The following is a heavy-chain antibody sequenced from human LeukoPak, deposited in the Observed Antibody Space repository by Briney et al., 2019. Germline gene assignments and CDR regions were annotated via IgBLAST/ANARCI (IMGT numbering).Heavy chain of an antibody. J-gene: IGHJ4*02. Sequence: SETLSLTCAVYGGSFSGYYWSWIRQPPGKGLEWIGEINHSGSTNYNPSLKRRVTISVDTSKNQFSLKLSSVTAADTAVYYCASGRYYFDYWGQGTLVTVSS. CDR1: GGSFSGYY. V-gene: IGHV4-34*01. CDR3: ASGRYYFDY. CDR2: INHSGST.